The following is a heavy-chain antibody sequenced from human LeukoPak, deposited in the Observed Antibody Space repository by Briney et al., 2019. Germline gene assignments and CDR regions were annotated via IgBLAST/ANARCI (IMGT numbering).Heavy chain of an antibody. Sequence: ASVKVSCKASGYIFTNYEFNWVRQATGQGLEWMGWMNPNTGNTVYAQKFHGRVTITRNISISTAYMELSSLTSDDTAVYYCARDLKRGYSSGRYSWGTGSSNDFWGQGTLVTVSS. CDR3: ARDLKRGYSSGRYSWGTGSSNDF. V-gene: IGHV1-8*03. J-gene: IGHJ4*02. CDR1: GYIFTNYE. CDR2: MNPNTGNT. D-gene: IGHD6-19*01.